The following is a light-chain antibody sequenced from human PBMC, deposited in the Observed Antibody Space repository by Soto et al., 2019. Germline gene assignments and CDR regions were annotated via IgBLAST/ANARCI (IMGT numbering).Light chain of an antibody. V-gene: IGLV2-23*02. Sequence: QSALTQPASVSGSPGQSITISCTGTSSDVGNYNLVSWYQQHPGKAPKLIIYEVTKRPSGVSNRFSGSKSGNTASLTISGLQAEDEADYYCCSYAGNITTYVFGTGNKLTVL. J-gene: IGLJ1*01. CDR2: EVT. CDR1: SSDVGNYNL. CDR3: CSYAGNITTYV.